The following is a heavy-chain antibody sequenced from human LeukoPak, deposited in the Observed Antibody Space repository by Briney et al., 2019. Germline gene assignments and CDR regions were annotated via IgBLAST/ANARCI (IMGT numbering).Heavy chain of an antibody. CDR3: ARGGSYYDSNQFDP. J-gene: IGHJ5*02. CDR1: GFTFSSYD. V-gene: IGHV3-13*01. CDR2: IGTAGDT. D-gene: IGHD3-22*01. Sequence: GGSLRLSCAASGFTFSSYDMHWVRQATGKGLEWVSAIGTAGDTYYPGSVKGRFTISRENAKNSLYLQMNSLRAGDTAVYYCARGGSYYDSNQFDPWGQGTLVTVS.